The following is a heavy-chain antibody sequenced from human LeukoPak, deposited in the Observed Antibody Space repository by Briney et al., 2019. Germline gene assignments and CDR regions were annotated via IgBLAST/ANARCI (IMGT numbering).Heavy chain of an antibody. CDR3: AHHHLTTVTEGINFDY. Sequence: KPSGPTLVNPTQTLTLTCTFSGFSLSTSGVGVGWIRQPPGKALEWLALIYWDDDKRYSPSLKSRLTITRDTSKNQVVLTMTNMDPVDTATYYCAHHHLTTVTEGINFDYWGQGTLVTVSS. J-gene: IGHJ4*02. D-gene: IGHD4-17*01. CDR2: IYWDDDK. CDR1: GFSLSTSGVG. V-gene: IGHV2-5*02.